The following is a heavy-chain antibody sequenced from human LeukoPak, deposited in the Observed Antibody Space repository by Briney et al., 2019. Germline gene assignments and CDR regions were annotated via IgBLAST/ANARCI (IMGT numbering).Heavy chain of an antibody. V-gene: IGHV3-23*01. Sequence: GGSLRLSCAASGFTFSSYAMSWVRQAPGKGLEWVSAISGSGGSTYYADSVKGRFTISRDNSKNTRYLQMNSLRAEDTAVYYCAKATYGDYIFKFDYWGQGTLVTVSS. D-gene: IGHD4-17*01. CDR1: GFTFSSYA. CDR3: AKATYGDYIFKFDY. CDR2: ISGSGGST. J-gene: IGHJ4*02.